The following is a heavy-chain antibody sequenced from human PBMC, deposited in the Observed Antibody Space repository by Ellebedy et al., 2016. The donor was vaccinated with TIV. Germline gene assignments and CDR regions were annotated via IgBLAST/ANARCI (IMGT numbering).Heavy chain of an antibody. CDR1: GFSFSSYA. V-gene: IGHV3-23*05. CDR3: ASHSTKGGSYHYMDV. CDR2: VTSSGSNT. J-gene: IGHJ6*03. Sequence: GESLKISCAASGFSFSSYAMSWVRQTPGKGLEWVSFVTSSGSNTYYADSVKGRFTISRDNSKNTLYLQMNSLRAEDTAIYYCASHSTKGGSYHYMDVWGKGTTVTVSS. D-gene: IGHD2/OR15-2a*01.